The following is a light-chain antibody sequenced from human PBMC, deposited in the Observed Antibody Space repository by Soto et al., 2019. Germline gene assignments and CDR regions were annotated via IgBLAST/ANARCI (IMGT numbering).Light chain of an antibody. J-gene: IGLJ3*02. CDR3: VAWDDNLSSRV. CDR2: MIS. V-gene: IGLV1-47*01. Sequence: QSVLTQPPSLSGTPGQTVTISCIGSRSNIGSAIVHWYQQVPGTAPKHLIYMISQRPSGVPDRFSGSKSGTSASLVITGLRPEDEADYYCVAWDDNLSSRVFGGGTKVTVL. CDR1: RSNIGSAI.